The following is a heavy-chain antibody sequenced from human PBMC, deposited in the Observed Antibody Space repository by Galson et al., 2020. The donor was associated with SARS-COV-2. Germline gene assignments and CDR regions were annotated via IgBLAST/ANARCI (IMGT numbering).Heavy chain of an antibody. CDR2: FDPEDGET. CDR3: ATSTVVVVLEWFDP. D-gene: IGHD2-15*01. J-gene: IGHJ5*02. Sequence: ASVKVSCKVSGYTLTELSMHWVRQAPGKGLEWMGGFDPEDGETIYAQKFQGRVTMTEDTSTDTAYMELSSLRSEDTAVYYCATSTVVVVLEWFDPWGQGTLVTVSS. CDR1: GYTLTELS. V-gene: IGHV1-24*01.